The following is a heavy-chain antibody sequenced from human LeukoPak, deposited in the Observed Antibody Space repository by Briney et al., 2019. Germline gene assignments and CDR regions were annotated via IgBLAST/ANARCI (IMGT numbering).Heavy chain of an antibody. V-gene: IGHV4-59*12. CDR3: VKDLITEAGTGYFDY. D-gene: IGHD6-19*01. CDR2: IYYSGST. CDR1: GGSISSYY. Sequence: SETLSLTCTVSGGSISSYYWSWIRQHPGKGLEWIGYIYYSGSTNYNPSLKSRVTISVDKSKNHFSLNLNFVTAADTAVYYCVKDLITEAGTGYFDYWGQGTLVTVSS. J-gene: IGHJ4*02.